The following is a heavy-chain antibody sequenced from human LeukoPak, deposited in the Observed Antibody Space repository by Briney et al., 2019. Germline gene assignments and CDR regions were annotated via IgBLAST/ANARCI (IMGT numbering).Heavy chain of an antibody. CDR3: GKEGGL. D-gene: IGHD3-16*01. J-gene: IGHJ4*02. V-gene: IGHV3-23*01. CDR1: GFTFSSFT. CDR2: IGGRGTSK. Sequence: PGGSLRLSCAVSGFTFSSFTMTWVRQAPGKGLEWVAAIGGRGTSKYYADSLEVRFTIARDNSKDMVYLQMNSLKVEDTAIYYCGKEGGLGGQGTQVTVS.